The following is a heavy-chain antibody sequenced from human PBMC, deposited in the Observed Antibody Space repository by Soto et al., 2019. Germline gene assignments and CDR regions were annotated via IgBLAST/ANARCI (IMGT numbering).Heavy chain of an antibody. Sequence: QVQLVESGGGVVQPGRSLRLSCAASGFTFSSYGMHWVRQAPGKGLEGVAVIWYDGSNKYYADSVKGRFTISRDNSKNSLYVQRSSVSAEDTAVYYCARDPGVSDYWGQGTLVTVSS. V-gene: IGHV3-33*01. CDR3: ARDPGVSDY. CDR1: GFTFSSYG. CDR2: IWYDGSNK. J-gene: IGHJ4*02.